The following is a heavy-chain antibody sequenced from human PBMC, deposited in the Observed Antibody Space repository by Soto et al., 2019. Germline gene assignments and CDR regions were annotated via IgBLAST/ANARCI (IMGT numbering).Heavy chain of an antibody. J-gene: IGHJ4*02. CDR3: ARANSGDDDEFDY. V-gene: IGHV1-2*02. Sequence: ASVKVSCKASGYTFTGYYMHWVRQAPGQGLKWMGWTNPNSGGTYYAQKFQGRVTMTRDTSISSASMELSRLRSDDTAVYYCARANSGDDDEFDYWGQGTPVTVSS. D-gene: IGHD5-12*01. CDR1: GYTFTGYY. CDR2: TNPNSGGT.